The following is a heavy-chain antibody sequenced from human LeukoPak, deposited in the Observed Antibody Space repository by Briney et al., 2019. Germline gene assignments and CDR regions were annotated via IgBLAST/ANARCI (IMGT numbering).Heavy chain of an antibody. D-gene: IGHD4-11*01. J-gene: IGHJ1*01. CDR1: GFTIMNSA. V-gene: IGHV3-7*01. CDR3: ATYSILNAREFRY. CDR2: VQHTGGET. Sequence: GGSLRLSCAASGFTIMNSAMNWVRQAPGKGLEWVANVQHTGGETYYVDSVKGRFTISRDNAKNSVYLQMNSLGADDTAVYYCATYSILNAREFRYWGQGTLVTVTS.